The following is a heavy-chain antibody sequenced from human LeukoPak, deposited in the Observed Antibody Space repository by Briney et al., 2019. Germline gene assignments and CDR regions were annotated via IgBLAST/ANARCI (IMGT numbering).Heavy chain of an antibody. J-gene: IGHJ3*02. Sequence: ASVKVSCKASGYTFTGYYMHWVRQARGEGLEWMGRINPNSGGTNYAQKFQGRVTMTRDTSISTAYMELSRLRSDDTAVYYCASFAGTFDAFDIWGQGTMVTVSS. CDR2: INPNSGGT. D-gene: IGHD6-13*01. CDR1: GYTFTGYY. CDR3: ASFAGTFDAFDI. V-gene: IGHV1-2*06.